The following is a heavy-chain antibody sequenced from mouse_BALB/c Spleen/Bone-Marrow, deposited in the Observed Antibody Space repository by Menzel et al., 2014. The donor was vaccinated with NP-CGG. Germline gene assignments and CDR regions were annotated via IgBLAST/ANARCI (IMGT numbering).Heavy chain of an antibody. CDR3: ARADGYDGFAY. J-gene: IGHJ3*01. CDR1: GYTFTSYW. Sequence: VQLQQSGAELVKPGASVKLSCKASGYTFTSYWMHWVKQRPGQGLEWIGEINPSNVRADYNEKFRSKATLTVDRSSSTAYMQLSSLTSEGSAVYYCARADGYDGFAYWGQGTLVTVSA. V-gene: IGHV1S81*02. CDR2: INPSNVRA. D-gene: IGHD2-2*01.